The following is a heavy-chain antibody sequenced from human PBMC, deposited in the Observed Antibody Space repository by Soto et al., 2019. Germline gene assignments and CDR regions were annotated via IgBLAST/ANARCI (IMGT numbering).Heavy chain of an antibody. J-gene: IGHJ5*02. D-gene: IGHD2-15*01. CDR3: AKVRDGGGGACYSWWCDP. CDR2: IYSSGST. CDR1: GGSISSYY. Sequence: QVQLQESGPGLVKPSETLSLTCTVSGGSISSYYWSWIRQPPGKGLEWIGHIYSSGSTNYNPSLKRRVTIAVDTSKNQRARERSSVTAADTAVYYWAKVRDGGGGACYSWWCDPWGQGTLVTVSS. V-gene: IGHV4-59*01.